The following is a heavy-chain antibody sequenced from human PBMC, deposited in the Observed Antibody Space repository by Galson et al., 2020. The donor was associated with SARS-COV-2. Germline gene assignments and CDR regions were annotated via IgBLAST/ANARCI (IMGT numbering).Heavy chain of an antibody. CDR3: ARDRNYGDYPYYYGMDV. V-gene: IGHV3-21*01. J-gene: IGHJ6*02. CDR1: GFTFSSYS. CDR2: ISSSSIYI. D-gene: IGHD4-17*01. Sequence: GGSLRLSCAASGFTFSSYSMNWVRQAPGKGLEWVSSISSSSIYIYYADSVKGRFTISRDNAKNSLYLQMNSLRAEDTAVYYCARDRNYGDYPYYYGMDVWGQGTTVTVSS.